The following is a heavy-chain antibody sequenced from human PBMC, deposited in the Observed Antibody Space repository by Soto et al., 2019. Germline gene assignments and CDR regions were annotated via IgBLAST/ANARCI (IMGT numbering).Heavy chain of an antibody. J-gene: IGHJ6*02. Sequence: SVKVSCKASGFTFTSSAVQWVRQARGQRLEWIGWIVVGSGNTNYAQKFQERVTITRDMSTSTAYMELSSLRSEDTAVYYCAAEGPYDFWSGYPHQWLSYYGMDVWGQGTTVPVS. CDR1: GFTFTSSA. CDR2: IVVGSGNT. D-gene: IGHD3-3*01. V-gene: IGHV1-58*01. CDR3: AAEGPYDFWSGYPHQWLSYYGMDV.